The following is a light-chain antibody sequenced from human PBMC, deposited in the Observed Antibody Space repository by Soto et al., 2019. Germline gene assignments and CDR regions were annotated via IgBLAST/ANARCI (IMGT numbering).Light chain of an antibody. CDR2: GAS. Sequence: DIQLTQSRATLSASVGDRVNITCRASQSIRYYLAWYQQMPGKAPKLLIYGASSLQSGVPSRFSGSGSGTELTLTISSLQPDDFATYFCQHHNSYSQTFGQGTKVEIK. V-gene: IGKV1-5*01. J-gene: IGKJ1*01. CDR1: QSIRYY. CDR3: QHHNSYSQT.